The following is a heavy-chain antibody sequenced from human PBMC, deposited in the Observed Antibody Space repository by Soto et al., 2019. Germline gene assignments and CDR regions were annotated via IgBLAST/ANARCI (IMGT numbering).Heavy chain of an antibody. Sequence: EAQLSESGGDSVQPGGSLRLSCGASGFTFSTHAMSWVRRFPGKGLQWASAISGSGDRTYYADSVKGRFTISRDNSRNMLYLQMNSLGAEDTAIYYCVKDWSGDKCPCMDVWGPGTTVTVSS. CDR1: GFTFSTHA. CDR3: VKDWSGDKCPCMDV. J-gene: IGHJ6*02. D-gene: IGHD3-3*01. V-gene: IGHV3-23*01. CDR2: ISGSGDRT.